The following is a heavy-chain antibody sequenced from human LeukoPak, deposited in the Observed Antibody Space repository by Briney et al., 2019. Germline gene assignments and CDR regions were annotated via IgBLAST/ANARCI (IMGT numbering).Heavy chain of an antibody. Sequence: GGSLRLSCAASGFTFSDYYMSWLRQAPGKGLEWVSSISSSSSYIYYADSVKGRFTISRDNAKNSLYLQMNSLRAEDTAVYYCARDLYGDYGTFDYWGQGTLVTVSS. CDR1: GFTFSDYY. CDR2: ISSSSSYI. CDR3: ARDLYGDYGTFDY. D-gene: IGHD4-17*01. V-gene: IGHV3-11*06. J-gene: IGHJ4*02.